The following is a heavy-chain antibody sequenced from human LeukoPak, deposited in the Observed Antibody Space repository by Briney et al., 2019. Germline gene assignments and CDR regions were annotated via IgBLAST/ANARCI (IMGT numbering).Heavy chain of an antibody. V-gene: IGHV4-31*03. CDR2: IYYSGST. CDR1: GGSISSGGYY. Sequence: PSQTLSLTCTVSGGSISSGGYYWSWIRQHPGKGLEWIGYIYYSGSTYYNPSLKSRVTISVDTSKNQFSLKLSSVTAADTAVYYCARVRITIFGVVIMDGMDVWGQGTTVTVSS. J-gene: IGHJ6*02. CDR3: ARVRITIFGVVIMDGMDV. D-gene: IGHD3-3*01.